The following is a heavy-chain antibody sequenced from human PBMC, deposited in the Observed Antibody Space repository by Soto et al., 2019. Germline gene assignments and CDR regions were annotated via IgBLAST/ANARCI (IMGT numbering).Heavy chain of an antibody. CDR3: ASTPTPPGYSSSWPLDY. Sequence: ASVKVSCKASGYTFTSYDINWVRQATGQGLEWMGRMNPNSGSTSYAQKFQGRITMTRNTSTSTVYMELSSLRSEDTAVYYCASTPTPPGYSSSWPLDYWGQGTLVTVSS. CDR1: GYTFTSYD. D-gene: IGHD6-13*01. J-gene: IGHJ4*02. CDR2: MNPNSGST. V-gene: IGHV1-8*01.